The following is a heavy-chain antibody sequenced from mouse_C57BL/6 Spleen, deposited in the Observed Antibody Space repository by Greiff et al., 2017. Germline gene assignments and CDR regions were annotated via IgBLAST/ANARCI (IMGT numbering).Heavy chain of an antibody. D-gene: IGHD1-1*01. CDR1: GYTFTSYW. J-gene: IGHJ2*01. V-gene: IGHV1-55*01. CDR3: ARVITTVVEGFDY. CDR2: IYPGSGST. Sequence: VQLQQPGAELVKPGASVKMSCKASGYTFTSYWITWVKQRPGQGLEWIGDIYPGSGSTNYNEKFKSKATLTVDTSSSTAYMQLSSLTSEDSAVYYCARVITTVVEGFDYWGQGTTLTVSS.